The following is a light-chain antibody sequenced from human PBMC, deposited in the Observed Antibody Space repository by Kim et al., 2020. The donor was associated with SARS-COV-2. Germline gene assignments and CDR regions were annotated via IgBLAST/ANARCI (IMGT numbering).Light chain of an antibody. V-gene: IGLV3-19*01. CDR2: GKN. J-gene: IGLJ2*01. CDR3: NSRDSSGNLL. CDR1: SLRSDY. Sequence: VALGQTVRITCQGDSLRSDYASWYKQKPGQAPVLVIYGKNNRHSGIPDRFSGSSSGNTASLTITGAQAEDEADYYCNSRDSSGNLLFGGGTQLTVL.